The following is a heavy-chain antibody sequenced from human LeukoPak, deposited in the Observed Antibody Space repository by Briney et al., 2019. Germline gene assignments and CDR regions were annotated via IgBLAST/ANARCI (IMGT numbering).Heavy chain of an antibody. CDR1: GFTLSSYW. J-gene: IGHJ4*02. Sequence: GGSLRLSCAASGFTLSSYWMSWVRQAPGKGLEWVGFIRSKAYGGTTEYAASVKGRFTISRDDSKSIAYLQMNSLKTEDTAVYYCTGEVWSGYLDYWGQGTLVTVSS. CDR3: TGEVWSGYLDY. CDR2: IRSKAYGGTT. D-gene: IGHD3-3*01. V-gene: IGHV3-49*04.